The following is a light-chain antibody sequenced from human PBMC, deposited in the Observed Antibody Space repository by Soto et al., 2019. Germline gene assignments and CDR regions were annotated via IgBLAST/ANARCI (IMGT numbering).Light chain of an antibody. CDR2: GVF. Sequence: EIVMTQSPATLSVSPGERATLSCRASQNVHNNLAWYQQKPGQAPRLLIYGVFARATGIPATFSGSGSGTGFALTISCLQSEDFAVYYCQQYNDWPLTFGGGTKVVIK. J-gene: IGKJ4*01. V-gene: IGKV3-15*01. CDR1: QNVHNN. CDR3: QQYNDWPLT.